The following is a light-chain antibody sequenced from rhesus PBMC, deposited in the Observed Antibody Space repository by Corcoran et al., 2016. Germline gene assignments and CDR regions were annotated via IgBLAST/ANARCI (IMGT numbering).Light chain of an antibody. CDR1: QSVSSS. V-gene: IGKV3-42*01. CDR2: GAS. J-gene: IGKJ4*01. CDR3: QQDYSWPLT. Sequence: EIVMTQSPATLSLSPGERATLSCRASQSVSSSLAWYQQNPGQAPKLLIYGASSRATGIPDRFSGWGDGTEFTLTSSSLEPEDVGVYYCQQDYSWPLTFGGGTKVEIK.